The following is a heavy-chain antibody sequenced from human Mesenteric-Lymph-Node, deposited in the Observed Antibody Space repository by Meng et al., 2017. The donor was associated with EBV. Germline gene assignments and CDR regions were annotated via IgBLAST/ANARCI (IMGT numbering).Heavy chain of an antibody. D-gene: IGHD3-9*01. CDR3: ARDLRGNGALTGLFDS. CDR1: GGSITNTYW. Sequence: GQLGETGVGLGKPSGTLSVTCEGSGGSITNTYWWCLVRRSPGKGLEWIGENYHFGSTNYNPSLKSRVTMSVDRSKNQFSLRLSSVTAADTAVYYCARDLRGNGALTGLFDSWGLGTLVTVSS. J-gene: IGHJ4*01. CDR2: NYHFGST. V-gene: IGHV4-4*02.